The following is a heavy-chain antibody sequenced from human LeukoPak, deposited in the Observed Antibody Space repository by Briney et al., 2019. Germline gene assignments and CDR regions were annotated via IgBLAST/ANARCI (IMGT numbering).Heavy chain of an antibody. CDR1: GFTFSSYW. Sequence: GGSLRLSCAASGFTFSSYWMHWVRQAPGKGLVWVSRINSDGSSTSYADSVKGRFTISRDNAKNTLYLQMNSLRAEDMAVYYCARVHTAQLAPGVYYYYGMDVWGKGTTVTVSS. CDR2: INSDGSST. V-gene: IGHV3-74*01. D-gene: IGHD6-13*01. J-gene: IGHJ6*04. CDR3: ARVHTAQLAPGVYYYYGMDV.